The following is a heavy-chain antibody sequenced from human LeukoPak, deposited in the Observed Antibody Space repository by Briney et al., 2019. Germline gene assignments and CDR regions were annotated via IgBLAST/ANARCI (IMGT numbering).Heavy chain of an antibody. CDR2: MKRDGSEK. CDR1: TFTFIPGW. D-gene: IGHD5-18*01. J-gene: IGHJ4*02. V-gene: IGHV3-7*01. Sequence: GGSLRLSCEASTFTFIPGWMSWVRQAPGKGLEWVAMMKRDGSEKLYVDSVRGRFTISRDNAKNSLYLQMDSLRDEDSALYYCASLDSAHPSGVHWGQGALVTVSS. CDR3: ASLDSAHPSGVH.